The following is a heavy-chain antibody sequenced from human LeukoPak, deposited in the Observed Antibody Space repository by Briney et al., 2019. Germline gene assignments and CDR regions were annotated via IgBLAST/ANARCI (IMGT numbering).Heavy chain of an antibody. CDR1: GYTFTSYD. V-gene: IGHV1-8*01. D-gene: IGHD3-22*01. Sequence: GASVKVSCKASGYTFTSYDINWVRQATGQGLEWMGWMNPNSGNTGYAQKLQGRVTMTRNTSISTAYMELSSLRSEDTAVYYCARVNYDSRLDYWGQGTLVTVSS. J-gene: IGHJ4*02. CDR3: ARVNYDSRLDY. CDR2: MNPNSGNT.